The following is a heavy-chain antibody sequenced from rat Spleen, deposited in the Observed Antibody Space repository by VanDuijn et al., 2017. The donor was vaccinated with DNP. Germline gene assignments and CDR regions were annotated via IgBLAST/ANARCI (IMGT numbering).Heavy chain of an antibody. Sequence: EVQLQESGPGLVKPSQSLSLTCSVTGYSITSTYWGWIRKFPGNKMEWVGHISYSGSTSYNPSLKSRISITRDTSKNQFFLQLNSVTSGDTATYYCARWNIGTTTLDYWGQGAMVTVSS. CDR2: ISYSGST. CDR1: GYSITSTY. V-gene: IGHV3-1*01. D-gene: IGHD1-5*01. CDR3: ARWNIGTTTLDY. J-gene: IGHJ2*01.